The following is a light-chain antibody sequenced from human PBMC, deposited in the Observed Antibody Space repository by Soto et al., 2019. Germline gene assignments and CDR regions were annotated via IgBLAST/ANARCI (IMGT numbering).Light chain of an antibody. V-gene: IGKV1-5*01. CDR3: HQYNTHHHT. Sequence: DIQITQSPSTLSACVGDRVTIACRASQSISSWLAWYQQKPGKAPKPLIYDDYTLESGVQSRFSASGSGKDLTITISRMQPVDFETYHRHQYNTHHHTFGQG. J-gene: IGKJ2*01. CDR2: DDY. CDR1: QSISSW.